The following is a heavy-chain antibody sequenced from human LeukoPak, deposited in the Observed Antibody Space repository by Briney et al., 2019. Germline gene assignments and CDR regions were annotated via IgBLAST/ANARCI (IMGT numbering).Heavy chain of an antibody. Sequence: RSGGSLRLSCAASGFTFDDYAMHWVRQAPGEGLEWVSLISWDGGSTYYADSVKGRFTIARDDRKNSLYLQMNSLRAEDSACYNCGKDGGSYYSYMDVWGKGTTVTVSS. CDR3: GKDGGSYYSYMDV. CDR2: ISWDGGST. CDR1: GFTFDDYA. J-gene: IGHJ6*03. D-gene: IGHD1-26*01. V-gene: IGHV3-43D*03.